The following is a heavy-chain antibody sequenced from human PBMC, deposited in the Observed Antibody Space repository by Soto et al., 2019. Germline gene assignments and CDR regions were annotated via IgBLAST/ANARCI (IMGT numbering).Heavy chain of an antibody. D-gene: IGHD5-18*01. V-gene: IGHV4-4*07. CDR1: GGSISSYY. J-gene: IGHJ6*02. CDR3: ARESGYSYGYLHYYGMDV. CDR2: IYTSGST. Sequence: PSETLALSCTVSGGSISSYYGGWILQPTGKGLEWIGRIYTSGSTDYNPSLKSRVTMSVDTSKNQFSLKLSSVTAADTAVYYCARESGYSYGYLHYYGMDVWGQGTTVTVSS.